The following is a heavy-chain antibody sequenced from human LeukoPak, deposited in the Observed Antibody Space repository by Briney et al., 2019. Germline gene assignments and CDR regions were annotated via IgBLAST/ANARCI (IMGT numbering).Heavy chain of an antibody. CDR2: IYYSGST. CDR3: ARATIFGGYNWFDP. D-gene: IGHD3-3*01. V-gene: IGHV4-39*07. CDR1: GGSISSSSYY. Sequence: SETLSLTCTVSGGSISSSSYYWGWIRQPPGKGLEWIGSIYYSGSTYYNPSLKSRVTISVDTSKNQFSLKLSSVTAADTAVYYCARATIFGGYNWFDPWGQGTLVTVSS. J-gene: IGHJ5*02.